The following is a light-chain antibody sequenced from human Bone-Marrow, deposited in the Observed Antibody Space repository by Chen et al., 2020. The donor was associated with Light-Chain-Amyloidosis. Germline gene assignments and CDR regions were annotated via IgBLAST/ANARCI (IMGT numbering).Light chain of an antibody. CDR3: QSADSSGTNEGR. CDR2: RDT. Sequence: SYELTQPPSVSVSPGQTARSTCSGAELPTEYAYWYQQKPGQAPVLVIHRDTERPSGLSERFSGSISGTTATLTISGVQAEDDADYQCQSADSSGTNEGRFGGGTKLTVL. J-gene: IGLJ2*01. V-gene: IGLV3-25*03. CDR1: ELPTEY.